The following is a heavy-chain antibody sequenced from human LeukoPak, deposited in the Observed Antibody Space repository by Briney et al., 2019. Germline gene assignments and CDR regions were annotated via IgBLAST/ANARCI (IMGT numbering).Heavy chain of an antibody. CDR1: GVTFRSYA. Sequence: GGCLRLSCAASGVTFRSYAMHRGREAPGKGVGGVAGISYDGRKKYYADSVKGRFTISRDNSKTTLYLLMNSMRAEDTALYCCARDPPGLPGLSDSMDVWGQGTTVTVSS. CDR3: ARDPPGLPGLSDSMDV. CDR2: ISYDGRKK. J-gene: IGHJ6*02. D-gene: IGHD3-9*01. V-gene: IGHV3-30*04.